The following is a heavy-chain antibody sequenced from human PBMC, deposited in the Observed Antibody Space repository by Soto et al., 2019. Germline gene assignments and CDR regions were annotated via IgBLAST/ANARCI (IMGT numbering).Heavy chain of an antibody. CDR2: MNPNSDNT. J-gene: IGHJ6*02. Sequence: ASVKVSCKASGYTFTSYDINCVRQATGQGLEWMGWMNPNSDNTNYAQNLTSRVTMTTDTSTSTAYMELTSLRSNDTAIYYCAMVDVYVTPSPQDVWGQGTTVTVS. CDR3: AMVDVYVTPSPQDV. V-gene: IGHV1-8*01. D-gene: IGHD3-16*01. CDR1: GYTFTSYD.